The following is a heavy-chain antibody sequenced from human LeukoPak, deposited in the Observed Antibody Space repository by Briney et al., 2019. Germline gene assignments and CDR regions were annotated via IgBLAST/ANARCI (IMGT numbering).Heavy chain of an antibody. Sequence: SETLSLTCAVYGGSFSGYYWSWIRQPPGKGLEWIGEINHSGSTNYNPSLKSRVTISVDTSKNQFSLKLRAVPAADTAVYYCAREGGSGSFHRMDVWGKGTTVTVSS. J-gene: IGHJ6*03. V-gene: IGHV4-34*01. CDR2: INHSGST. CDR3: AREGGSGSFHRMDV. CDR1: GGSFSGYY. D-gene: IGHD3-10*01.